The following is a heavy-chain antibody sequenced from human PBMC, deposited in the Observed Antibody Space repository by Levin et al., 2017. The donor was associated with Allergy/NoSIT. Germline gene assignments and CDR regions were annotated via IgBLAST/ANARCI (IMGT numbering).Heavy chain of an antibody. J-gene: IGHJ5*02. V-gene: IGHV3-9*01. Sequence: LSLTCAASGFTFDDYAMHWVRQAPGKGLEWVSGISWNSGSIGYADSVKGRFTISRDNAKNSLYLQMNSLRAEDTALYYCARQYYYDSSGYMMGWFDPWGQGTLVTVSS. D-gene: IGHD3-22*01. CDR2: ISWNSGSI. CDR1: GFTFDDYA. CDR3: ARQYYYDSSGYMMGWFDP.